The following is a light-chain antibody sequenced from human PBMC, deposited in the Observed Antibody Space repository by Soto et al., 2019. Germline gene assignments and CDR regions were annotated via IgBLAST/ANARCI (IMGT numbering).Light chain of an antibody. CDR2: GAS. J-gene: IGKJ1*01. V-gene: IGKV3-15*01. CDR3: QQYGSSGT. Sequence: EIGMTQSPATLSVSPGERATFSCRASQSVSSNLAWYQQKPGQAPRLLIYGASIRATGIPARFSGSGSGTDFTLTISRLEPEDFAVYYCQQYGSSGTFGQGTKV. CDR1: QSVSSN.